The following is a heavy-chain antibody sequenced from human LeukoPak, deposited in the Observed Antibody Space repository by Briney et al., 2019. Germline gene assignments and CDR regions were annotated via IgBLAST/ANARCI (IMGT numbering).Heavy chain of an antibody. CDR1: GGSISSSRYY. Sequence: SETLSLTCTVSGGSISSSRYYWGWIRQPPGKGLEWIGSIYYSGSTYYNPSLKSRVTISVDTSKNQFSLKLSSVTVADTAVYYCARTAAGLYYFDYWGQGTLVTVSS. D-gene: IGHD6-13*01. J-gene: IGHJ4*02. CDR2: IYYSGST. V-gene: IGHV4-39*01. CDR3: ARTAAGLYYFDY.